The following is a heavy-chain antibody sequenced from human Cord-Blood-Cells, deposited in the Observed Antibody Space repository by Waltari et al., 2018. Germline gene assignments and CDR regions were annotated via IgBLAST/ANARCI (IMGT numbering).Heavy chain of an antibody. D-gene: IGHD1-1*01. CDR3: ARGYGGLTGTTSDHCDY. J-gene: IGHJ4*02. CDR1: GGSFSGSS. V-gene: IGHV4-34*01. Sequence: QVQLQQWGAGLLNPSETLSPPCAVYGGSFSGSSWSWTRQPPGKGLEWIGEINHSGSTNYNPSLKSRVTISVDTSKNQFSLKLSSVTAADTAVYYCARGYGGLTGTTSDHCDYWGQGTLVTVSS. CDR2: INHSGST.